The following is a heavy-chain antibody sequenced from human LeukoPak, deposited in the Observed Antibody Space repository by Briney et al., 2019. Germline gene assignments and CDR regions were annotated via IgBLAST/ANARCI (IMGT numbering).Heavy chain of an antibody. Sequence: PSETLSLTCTVSGGSISSGDYYWSWIRQPPGKGLEWIGYIYYSGSTYYSPSLKSRLTISLDTSKNQFSLRLSSVTAADTAVYYCARERTPGYFDYWGQGTLVTVSS. V-gene: IGHV4-30-4*08. CDR1: GGSISSGDYY. CDR2: IYYSGST. J-gene: IGHJ4*02. CDR3: ARERTPGYFDY.